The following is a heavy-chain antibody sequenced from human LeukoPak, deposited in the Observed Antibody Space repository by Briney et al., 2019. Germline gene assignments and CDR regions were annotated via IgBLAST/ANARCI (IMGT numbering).Heavy chain of an antibody. CDR3: ESGCQECMVRGIPGAFDI. V-gene: IGHV4-34*01. D-gene: IGHD3-10*01. CDR2: INHSGST. Sequence: SETLSLTCAVYGGSFSGYYWSWIRQPPGKGLEWIGEINHSGSTNYNPSLKSRVTISVDTSKNQFSLKLSSVTAADTAMYYCESGCQECMVRGIPGAFDIWGQGTMVTVSS. J-gene: IGHJ3*02. CDR1: GGSFSGYY.